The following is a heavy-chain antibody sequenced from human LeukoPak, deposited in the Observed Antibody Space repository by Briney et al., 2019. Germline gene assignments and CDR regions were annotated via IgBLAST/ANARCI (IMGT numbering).Heavy chain of an antibody. CDR3: VSGHSSSSWPTFDY. D-gene: IGHD6-13*01. CDR2: INSDGSST. J-gene: IGHJ4*02. V-gene: IGHV3-74*01. Sequence: GGSLRLSCAASGFTFSDYWMHWVRHAPGKGLVWVSRINSDGSSTSYADSVKGRFTISRDNAKNTLYLQMNSLRAEDTAVFYCVSGHSSSSWPTFDYWGQGTLVTVSA. CDR1: GFTFSDYW.